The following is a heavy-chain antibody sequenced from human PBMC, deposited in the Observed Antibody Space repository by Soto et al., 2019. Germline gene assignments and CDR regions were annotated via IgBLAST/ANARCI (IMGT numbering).Heavy chain of an antibody. CDR2: INDRGSI. CDR3: ARESHDILTGPPWVWYFDL. J-gene: IGHJ2*01. CDR1: GGSFSGYY. Sequence: QVQLQQWGAGPLRPLETLSLTCGVSGGSFSGYYWAWIRQSPGKGLEWIGEINDRGSINYNPSLKSRVSIYVDTSKNHSSLNLRSVTAADTAVYYCARESHDILTGPPWVWYFDLWGRGTLVTVSS. D-gene: IGHD3-9*01. V-gene: IGHV4-34*01.